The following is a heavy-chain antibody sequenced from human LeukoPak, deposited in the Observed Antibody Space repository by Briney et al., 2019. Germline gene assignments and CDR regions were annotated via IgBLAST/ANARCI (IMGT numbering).Heavy chain of an antibody. CDR3: ASSPYYYDSSGYLDAFDI. D-gene: IGHD3-22*01. J-gene: IGHJ3*02. CDR2: IYYSEST. Sequence: SETLSLTCTVSGGSISSYYWSWIRQPPGKGLEWIGYIYYSESTNYNPSLKSRVTISVDTSKNQFSLKLSSVTAADTAVYYCASSPYYYDSSGYLDAFDIWGQGTMVTVSS. CDR1: GGSISSYY. V-gene: IGHV4-59*01.